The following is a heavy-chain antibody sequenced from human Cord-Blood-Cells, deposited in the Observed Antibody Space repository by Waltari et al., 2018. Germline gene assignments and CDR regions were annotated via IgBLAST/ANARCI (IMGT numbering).Heavy chain of an antibody. J-gene: IGHJ3*02. V-gene: IGHV1-3*01. Sequence: QVQLVQSGAEVKKPGASVKVSCKASGYTFTSYAMHWVRQAPGQRLEWMGWINGGNGNTKYSQKFQGRVTITRDTSASTAYMELSSLRSEDTAVYYCARALLWSDAFDIWGQGTMVTVSS. D-gene: IGHD3-3*01. CDR3: ARALLWSDAFDI. CDR1: GYTFTSYA. CDR2: INGGNGNT.